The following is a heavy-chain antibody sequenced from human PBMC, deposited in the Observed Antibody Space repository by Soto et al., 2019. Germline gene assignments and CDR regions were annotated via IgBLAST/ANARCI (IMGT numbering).Heavy chain of an antibody. J-gene: IGHJ4*02. CDR1: GFTFSSYE. D-gene: IGHD6-19*01. V-gene: IGHV3-48*03. CDR3: ARGGGIAVAGTRVGGLDY. CDR2: ISSSGSTI. Sequence: EVQLVESGGGLVQPGGSLRLSCAASGFTFSSYEMNWVRQAPGKGLEWVSYISSSGSTIYYADSVKGRFTISRDNAKNPLYLQMNSLRAEDTAVYYCARGGGIAVAGTRVGGLDYWGQGTLVTVSS.